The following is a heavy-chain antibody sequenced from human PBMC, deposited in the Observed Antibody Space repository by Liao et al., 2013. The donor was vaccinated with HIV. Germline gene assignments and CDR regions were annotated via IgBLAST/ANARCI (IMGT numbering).Heavy chain of an antibody. D-gene: IGHD6-6*01. Sequence: QLQLQESGPGLVKPSETLSLTCTVSGGSISSNSYYWGWIRQAPGKGLEWIGNIYYSGSTYYNPSLKSRVTISVDTSKNQFSLKLTSVTAADTAMYYCARDLFPGRAARAFDYWGQGTLVTVSS. J-gene: IGHJ4*02. CDR3: ARDLFPGRAARAFDY. CDR1: GGSISSNSYY. V-gene: IGHV4-39*07. CDR2: IYYSGST.